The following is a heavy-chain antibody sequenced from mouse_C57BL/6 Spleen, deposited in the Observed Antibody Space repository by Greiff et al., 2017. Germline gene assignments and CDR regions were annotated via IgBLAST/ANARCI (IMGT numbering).Heavy chain of an antibody. CDR3: TRRDYYGSSFFDY. J-gene: IGHJ2*01. V-gene: IGHV5-9-1*02. CDR2: ISSGGDYI. CDR1: GFTFSSYA. D-gene: IGHD1-1*01. Sequence: EVQGVESGEGLVKPGGSLKLSCAASGFTFSSYAMSWVRQTPEKRLEWVAYISSGGDYIYYADTVKGRFTISRDNARNTLYLQMSSLKSEDTAMYYCTRRDYYGSSFFDYWGQGTTLTVSS.